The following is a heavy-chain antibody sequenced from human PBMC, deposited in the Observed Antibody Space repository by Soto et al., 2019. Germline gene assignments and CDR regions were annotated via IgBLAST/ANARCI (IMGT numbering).Heavy chain of an antibody. CDR2: IIPIFGTA. CDR3: ASTVGGSGSVWFDP. V-gene: IGHV1-69*12. D-gene: IGHD3-22*01. J-gene: IGHJ5*02. CDR1: GGTFSSYA. Sequence: QVQLVQSGAEVKKPGSSVKVSCKASGGTFSSYAISWVRQAPGQGLEWMGGIIPIFGTANYAQKFQGRVTXXAXEXXSTAYMELGSLRSEDTAVYYCASTVGGSGSVWFDPWGQGTLVTVSS.